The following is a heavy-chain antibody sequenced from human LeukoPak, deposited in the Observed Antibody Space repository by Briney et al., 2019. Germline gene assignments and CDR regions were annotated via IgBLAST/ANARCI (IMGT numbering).Heavy chain of an antibody. D-gene: IGHD6-13*01. CDR2: IRQDGSET. CDR3: ARDGTAAGLYFDL. CDR1: GFTFTDYW. V-gene: IGHV3-7*01. J-gene: IGHJ4*01. Sequence: PGGSLRLSCAVSGFTFTDYWMNWVRQAPGQGLEWVASIRQDGSETTYVDSVKGRFTISRDNTKNSLSLQVNSLRVEDTAVYYCARDGTAAGLYFDLWGQGTLVTVSS.